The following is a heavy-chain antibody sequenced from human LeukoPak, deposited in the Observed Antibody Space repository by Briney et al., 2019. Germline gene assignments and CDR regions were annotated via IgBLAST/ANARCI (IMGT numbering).Heavy chain of an antibody. V-gene: IGHV3-15*01. CDR2: IKSKTDGGTT. CDR1: GFTFSNAW. Sequence: PGGSLRLSCAASGFTFSNAWMSWVRQAPGKGLEWVGRIKSKTDGGTTDYAAPVKGRFTISRDDSKNTLYLQMNSLKTEDTAVYYCTTYYYDSSGYPGGYYYYYMDVWGKGTTVTVSS. J-gene: IGHJ6*03. D-gene: IGHD3-22*01. CDR3: TTYYYDSSGYPGGYYYYYMDV.